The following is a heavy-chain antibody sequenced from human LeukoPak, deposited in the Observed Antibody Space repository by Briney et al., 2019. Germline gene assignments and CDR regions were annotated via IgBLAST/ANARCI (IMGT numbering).Heavy chain of an antibody. CDR3: ATREKTSPIYNK. Sequence: ASVKVSCKAAVFTFIYDVNWVRQAAGQGLEWMGWMNPNSGATNYTPRFQGRVTFSGSTSIGTAYMELSGLSTEDTGVYYCATREKTSPIYNKWGQGTLVTVSS. D-gene: IGHD2-2*01. CDR1: VFTFIYD. J-gene: IGHJ4*02. V-gene: IGHV1-8*03. CDR2: MNPNSGAT.